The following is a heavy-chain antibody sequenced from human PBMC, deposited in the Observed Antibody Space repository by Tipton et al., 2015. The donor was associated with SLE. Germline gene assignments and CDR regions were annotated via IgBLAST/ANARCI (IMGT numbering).Heavy chain of an antibody. D-gene: IGHD7-27*01. Sequence: GSLRLSCAASGFTFSSYGMHWVRQAPGKGLEWVSAISGSGGSTYYADSVKGRFTISRDNSKNTLYLQMNSLRAEDTAVYYCARSTGGIFDYWGQGTLVTVSS. J-gene: IGHJ4*02. CDR3: ARSTGGIFDY. CDR2: ISGSGGST. CDR1: GFTFSSYG. V-gene: IGHV3-23*01.